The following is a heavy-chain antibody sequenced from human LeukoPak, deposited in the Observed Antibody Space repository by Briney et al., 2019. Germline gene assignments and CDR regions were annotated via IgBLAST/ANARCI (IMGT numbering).Heavy chain of an antibody. CDR3: ARDPPITMVRGVPLSDY. CDR2: ISAYNGHT. Sequence: GASVKVSCKASGYTFINYGISWVRQAPGQGLEWMGWISAYNGHTDYAQKLQGRVTMTTDTSTSTAYMELRSLRSDDTAVYYCARDPPITMVRGVPLSDYWGQGPLVTVSS. D-gene: IGHD3-10*01. J-gene: IGHJ4*02. CDR1: GYTFINYG. V-gene: IGHV1-18*01.